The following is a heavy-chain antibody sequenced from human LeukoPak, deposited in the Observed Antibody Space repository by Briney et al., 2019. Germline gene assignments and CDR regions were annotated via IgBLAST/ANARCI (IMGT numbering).Heavy chain of an antibody. V-gene: IGHV3-30*02. CDR2: IRYDGSNK. CDR1: GFTFSSYG. CDR3: AETMSPYYYDSSGF. D-gene: IGHD3-22*01. Sequence: GGSLRLSCAASGFTFSSYGMHWVRQAPGKGLEWVAFIRYDGSNKYYADSVKGRFTISRDNSKNTLYLQMNSLRAEDTAVYYCAETMSPYYYDSSGFWGQGTLVTVSS. J-gene: IGHJ4*02.